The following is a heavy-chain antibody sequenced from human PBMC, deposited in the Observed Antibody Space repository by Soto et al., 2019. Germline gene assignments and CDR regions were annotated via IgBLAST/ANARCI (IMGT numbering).Heavy chain of an antibody. J-gene: IGHJ5*02. CDR1: GYSISSGYY. D-gene: IGHD3-3*01. CDR2: IYHSGST. Sequence: SETLSRTCAVSGYSISSGYYWGWVLQPPWKGLEWIGSIYHSGSTYYNPSLKSRVTISVDTSKNQFSLKLSSVTAADTAVYYCARDRNILEWLLGNCFDPCRQGTLVTVSS. V-gene: IGHV4-38-2*02. CDR3: ARDRNILEWLLGNCFDP.